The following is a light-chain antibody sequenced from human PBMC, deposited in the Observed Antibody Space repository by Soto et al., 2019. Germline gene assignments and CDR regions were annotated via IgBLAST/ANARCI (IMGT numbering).Light chain of an antibody. CDR1: QGISSW. J-gene: IGKJ5*01. CDR2: AAS. Sequence: DIQMTQSPSSLSASVGDRVTITCRASQGISSWLAWYQQKPEKAPKSLIYAASNLQSGVPSRFSGAGSGTYFNLTISRLQPEDFATYSCQQYNSYPITFGQGTRLEIK. CDR3: QQYNSYPIT. V-gene: IGKV1D-16*01.